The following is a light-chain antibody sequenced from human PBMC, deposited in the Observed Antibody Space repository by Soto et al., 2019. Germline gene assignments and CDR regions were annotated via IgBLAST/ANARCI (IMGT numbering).Light chain of an antibody. CDR2: EIS. J-gene: IGKJ2*01. CDR3: MQATQFPYT. CDR1: QGLVHSDGNTY. Sequence: DIVMTQTPLSSPVTLGQPASISCRSSQGLVHSDGNTYLSWLQQRPGQPPRLLIYEISNRFSGVPDRFSGSGAGTDFTLNISRVEAEDVGIYYCMQATQFPYTFGQGTKLEIK. V-gene: IGKV2-24*01.